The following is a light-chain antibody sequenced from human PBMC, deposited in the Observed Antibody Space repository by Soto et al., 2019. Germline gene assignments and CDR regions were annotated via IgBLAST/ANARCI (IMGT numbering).Light chain of an antibody. CDR3: QQYGSSPWT. Sequence: STPSPRPLSLSPGERATISCRASQSVSSSYLAWYQQKPGQAPRLLIYGASSRATGIPDRFSGSGSGTDFTLTISRLEPEDFAVYYCQQYGSSPWTFGQGTKVDIK. V-gene: IGKV3-20*01. CDR1: QSVSSSY. CDR2: GAS. J-gene: IGKJ1*01.